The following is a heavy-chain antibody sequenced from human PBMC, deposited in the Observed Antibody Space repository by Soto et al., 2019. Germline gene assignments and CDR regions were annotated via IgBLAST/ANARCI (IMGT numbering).Heavy chain of an antibody. V-gene: IGHV1-8*01. J-gene: IGHJ6*02. CDR2: MKPNSGNT. CDR1: GYTFTSYD. Sequence: QVQLVQSGAEVKKPGASVKVSCKASGYTFTSYDINWVRQATGHGLEWMGCMKPNSGNTGYAQKFQGRVTMTRNTSISTAYMELSSLRSEDTAVYYCARWPDGYYYYGMDVWGQGTTVTASS. CDR3: ARWPDGYYYYGMDV.